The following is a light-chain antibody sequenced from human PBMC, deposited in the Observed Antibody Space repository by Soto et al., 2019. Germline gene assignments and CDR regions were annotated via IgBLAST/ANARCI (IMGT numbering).Light chain of an antibody. J-gene: IGKJ1*01. V-gene: IGKV3-15*01. CDR2: GVS. CDR1: QSVNNN. Sequence: EIVMTQSPATLSVSPGERATLSCRASQSVNNNLAWYQQKPGQAPRLLIHGVSSRAPGCPDRFSGSGSGTDFTLTISRLEPEDFAVYYCQLYRTFGQGTKVDIK. CDR3: QLYRT.